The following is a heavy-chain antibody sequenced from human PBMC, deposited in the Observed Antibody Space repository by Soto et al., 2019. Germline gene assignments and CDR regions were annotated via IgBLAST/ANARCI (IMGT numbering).Heavy chain of an antibody. CDR3: ATCPACRQWLVCDT. Sequence: PGESLKISCKGSGYTFNSYWIGWVRQMPGKGLEWMGIIYPSDSDSRYSPSFQGQVTISADKSISTAYLQWSSLNASDTAMYYCATCPACRQWLVCDTWGQGTLLTVS. CDR2: IYPSDSDS. D-gene: IGHD6-19*01. V-gene: IGHV5-51*01. J-gene: IGHJ4*02. CDR1: GYTFNSYW.